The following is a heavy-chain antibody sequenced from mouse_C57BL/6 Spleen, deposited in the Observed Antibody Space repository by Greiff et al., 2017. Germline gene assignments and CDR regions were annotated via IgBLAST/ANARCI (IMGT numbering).Heavy chain of an antibody. Sequence: QVQLQQSGAELVRPGASVKLSCKASGYTFTDYYINWVKQRPGQGLEWIARIYPGSGNTYYNEKFKGKATLTAEKSSSTAYMQLSSLTSEDSAVYFCARRGYDGYYDYYAMDYWGQGTSVTVSS. CDR2: IYPGSGNT. CDR1: GYTFTDYY. D-gene: IGHD2-3*01. CDR3: ARRGYDGYYDYYAMDY. J-gene: IGHJ4*01. V-gene: IGHV1-76*01.